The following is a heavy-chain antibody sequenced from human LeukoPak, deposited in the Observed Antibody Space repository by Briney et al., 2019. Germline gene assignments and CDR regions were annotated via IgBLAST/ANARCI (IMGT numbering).Heavy chain of an antibody. CDR3: TTGAPGTSFDY. CDR2: ISWNSGSI. CDR1: GFTFVDYA. Sequence: GRSLRLSCAASGFTFVDYAMHWVRQAPGKGLEWVSGISWNSGSIGYADSVKGRFTISRDNAKNSLYLQMNSLRAEDTAVYFCTTGAPGTSFDYWGQGTLVTVSS. J-gene: IGHJ4*02. V-gene: IGHV3-9*01. D-gene: IGHD1-14*01.